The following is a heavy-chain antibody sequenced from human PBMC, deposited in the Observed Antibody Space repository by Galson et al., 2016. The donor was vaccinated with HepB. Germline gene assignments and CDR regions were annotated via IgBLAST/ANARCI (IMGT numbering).Heavy chain of an antibody. CDR1: GYTFTRYY. CDR2: INPNGGST. D-gene: IGHD6-13*01. J-gene: IGHJ4*02. CDR3: ARASSRDSSSWYGAEYFGH. V-gene: IGHV1-46*01. Sequence: SVKVSCKASGYTFTRYYMHWVRQAPGQGLEWMGIINPNGGSTSYSQKFQGRVTMTRDTSTSTVYMELSSLRSEDTAVYYCARASSRDSSSWYGAEYFGHWGQGVLVTVSS.